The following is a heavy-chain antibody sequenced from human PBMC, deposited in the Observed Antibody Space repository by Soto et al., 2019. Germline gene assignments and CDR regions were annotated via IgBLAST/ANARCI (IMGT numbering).Heavy chain of an antibody. D-gene: IGHD6-19*01. V-gene: IGHV4-34*01. Sequence: SETLSLSCAVYGGSFSGYYWSWIRQPPGKGLEWIGEINHSGSTNYNPSLKSRVTISVDTSKNQFSLKLSSVTAADTAVYYCARGDGSGWYLFDYWGQGTLVTVSS. J-gene: IGHJ4*02. CDR3: ARGDGSGWYLFDY. CDR1: GGSFSGYY. CDR2: INHSGST.